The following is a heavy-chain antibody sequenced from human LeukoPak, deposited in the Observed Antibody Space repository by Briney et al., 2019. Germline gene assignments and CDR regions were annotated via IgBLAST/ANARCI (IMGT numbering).Heavy chain of an antibody. V-gene: IGHV4-34*01. J-gene: IGHJ4*02. CDR1: GGSFSGYY. Sequence: SESLSLTCAVYGGSFSGYYWSWIRQPPGKGLEWVGEITYDGSTNYNPSLKSRVTISVDTSKNQFSLKLSSVTAADTAVYFCARGPPTDYYDSSGFSYVFDYWGQGTLVTVSS. CDR3: ARGPPTDYYDSSGFSYVFDY. CDR2: ITYDGST. D-gene: IGHD3-22*01.